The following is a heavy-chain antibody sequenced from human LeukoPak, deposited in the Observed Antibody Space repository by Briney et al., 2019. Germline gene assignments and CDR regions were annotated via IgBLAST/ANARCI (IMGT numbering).Heavy chain of an antibody. V-gene: IGHV1-18*01. J-gene: IGHJ6*03. D-gene: IGHD3-22*01. CDR2: ISAYNGNT. CDR1: GYTFTSYG. Sequence: ASVKVSCKASGYTFTSYGISWVRQAPGQGLEWMGWISAYNGNTNYAQKLQGRVTMTTDTSTSTAYMELRSLRSDDTAVYYCARVTPLNPYYYDSSGYYQGKNYYYYMDVWGKGTTVTISS. CDR3: ARVTPLNPYYYDSSGYYQGKNYYYYMDV.